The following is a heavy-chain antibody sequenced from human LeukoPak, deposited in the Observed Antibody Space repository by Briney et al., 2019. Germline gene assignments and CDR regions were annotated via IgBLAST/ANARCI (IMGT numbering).Heavy chain of an antibody. CDR1: GFTFDDYA. V-gene: IGHV3-9*03. CDR2: ISWNSGSI. J-gene: IGHJ3*02. CDR3: AKDMVAAVEGAFDI. Sequence: GGSLRLSCAASGFTFDDYAMHWVRQAPGKGLEWVSGISWNSGSIGYADSVKGRFTISRDNAKNSLYLQMNSLRAEDMALYYCAKDMVAAVEGAFDIWGQGTMVTVSS. D-gene: IGHD6-13*01.